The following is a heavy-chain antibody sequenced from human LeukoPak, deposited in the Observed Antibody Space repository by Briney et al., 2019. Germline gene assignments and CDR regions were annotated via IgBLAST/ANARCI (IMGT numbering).Heavy chain of an antibody. V-gene: IGHV5-51*01. Sequence: GESLKISCKGSGYSFTSYWIGWVRQMPGKGLEWMGIIYPGDSDTRYSPSFQGQVTISADKSISTAYLQWSSLKASDTAMYYCARGEEYYDGPYNWFDPWGQGTLVTVSS. CDR1: GYSFTSYW. CDR2: IYPGDSDT. J-gene: IGHJ5*02. CDR3: ARGEEYYDGPYNWFDP. D-gene: IGHD3-22*01.